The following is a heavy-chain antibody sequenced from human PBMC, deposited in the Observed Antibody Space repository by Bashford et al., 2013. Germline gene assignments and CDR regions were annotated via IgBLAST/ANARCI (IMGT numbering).Heavy chain of an antibody. CDR3: ARATYYSDSGSYRGSWGMDV. J-gene: IGHJ6*01. CDR2: IYSSGST. Sequence: SSETLSLTCDVSGGSISSYYWTWIRQPAGKGLEFIGRIYSSGSTNYNPFLKSRATMSVDPSKNQFSLKLRSVTAADTAVYYCARATYYSDSGSYRGSWGMDVWGPGGPRSPSPQ. CDR1: GGSISSYY. D-gene: IGHD3-10*01. V-gene: IGHV4-4*07.